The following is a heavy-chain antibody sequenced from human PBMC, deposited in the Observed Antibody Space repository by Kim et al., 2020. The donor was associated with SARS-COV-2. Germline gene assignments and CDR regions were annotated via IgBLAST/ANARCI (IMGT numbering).Heavy chain of an antibody. D-gene: IGHD3-3*01. V-gene: IGHV3-21*01. CDR3: ARDGPEITIDY. Sequence: YYADSLKGRFTVSRDNDKNSLYLQMNSLRAEDTAVYYCARDGPEITIDYWGQGTLVTVSS. J-gene: IGHJ4*02.